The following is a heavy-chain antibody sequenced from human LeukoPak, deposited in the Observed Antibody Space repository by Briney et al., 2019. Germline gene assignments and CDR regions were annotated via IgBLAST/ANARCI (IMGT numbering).Heavy chain of an antibody. CDR2: IYYSGST. CDR3: ARRRDIAAAASDAFDI. D-gene: IGHD6-13*01. CDR1: GGSISSSNW. V-gene: IGHV4-4*02. Sequence: PSGTLSLTCAVSGGSISSSNWWSWVRQPPGKGLEWIGSIYYSGSTYYNPSLKSRVTISVDTSKNQFSLKLSSVTAADTAVYYCARRRDIAAAASDAFDIWGQGTMVTVSS. J-gene: IGHJ3*02.